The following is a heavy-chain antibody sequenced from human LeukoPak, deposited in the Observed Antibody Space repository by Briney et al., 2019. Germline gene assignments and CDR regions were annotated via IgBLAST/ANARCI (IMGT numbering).Heavy chain of an antibody. CDR2: MSYDGSNK. Sequence: GGSLRLSCAASGFTFSNYGMHWVRQAPGKGLEWVAVMSYDGSNKYYADSVKGRFTISRDNSKNTLYLQMNSLRAEDTAVYYCARDGAHGGINLDYWGQGTLVTVSS. CDR1: GFTFSNYG. J-gene: IGHJ4*02. V-gene: IGHV3-30*03. D-gene: IGHD4-23*01. CDR3: ARDGAHGGINLDY.